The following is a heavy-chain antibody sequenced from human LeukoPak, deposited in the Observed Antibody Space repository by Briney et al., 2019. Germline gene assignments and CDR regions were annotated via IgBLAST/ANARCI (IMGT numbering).Heavy chain of an antibody. J-gene: IGHJ4*02. CDR1: GGSISSDY. D-gene: IGHD3-10*01. CDR2: IYNSGSN. Sequence: SETLSLTCTVSGGSISSDYWQWIREPPGKGLEWIGYIYNSGSNNYNPSLKSRVTISIDPSKNQCSLKLTSVTAADSAVYYCATRGYWGQGTLVTVSS. CDR3: ATRGY. V-gene: IGHV4-59*08.